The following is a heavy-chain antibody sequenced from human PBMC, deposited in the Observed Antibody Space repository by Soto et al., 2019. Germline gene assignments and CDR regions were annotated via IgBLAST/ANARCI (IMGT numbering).Heavy chain of an antibody. Sequence: EVPLVESGGGLVQPGGSLRLSCAASGFTVSSNYMSWVRQAPGKGLEWVSVIYSGGSTYYADSVKGRFTISRDNSKNTLYLQMNSLRAEDTAVYYCASAMVRLDAFDIWGQGTMVTVSS. D-gene: IGHD3-10*01. CDR3: ASAMVRLDAFDI. J-gene: IGHJ3*02. CDR1: GFTVSSNY. CDR2: IYSGGST. V-gene: IGHV3-66*01.